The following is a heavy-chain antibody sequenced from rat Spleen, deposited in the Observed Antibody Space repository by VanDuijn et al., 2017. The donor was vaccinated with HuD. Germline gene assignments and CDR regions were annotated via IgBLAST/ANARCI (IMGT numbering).Heavy chain of an antibody. CDR2: IWGDGST. Sequence: QVQLKESGPGLVKPSETLSLTCTVSGFSLTSYHVSWVRQPPGKGLEWMGVIWGDGSTAYNSALKSRLSISRDTSKSQVFLKMNSLQTEDTATYYCARGTTLDYWGQGVMVTVSS. D-gene: IGHD1-5*01. V-gene: IGHV2-32*01. CDR1: GFSLTSYH. J-gene: IGHJ2*01. CDR3: ARGTTLDY.